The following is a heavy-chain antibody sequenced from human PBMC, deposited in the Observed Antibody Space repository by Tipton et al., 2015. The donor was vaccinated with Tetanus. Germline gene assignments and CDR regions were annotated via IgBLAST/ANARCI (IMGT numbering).Heavy chain of an antibody. CDR1: GYTFTSYG. CDR3: AKASKMATNWYHFDY. CDR2: LNPKSGST. V-gene: IGHV1-8*01. J-gene: IGHJ4*02. D-gene: IGHD5-24*01. Sequence: QLVQSGPEVKKPGASVKVSCKASGYTFTSYGLNWVRKAAGRGFEWMGWLNPKSGSTAYAQKFQGRVTITADQSTNTVYMDVSTLQSEDTAVYFCAKASKMATNWYHFDYWGQGTLVTVSS.